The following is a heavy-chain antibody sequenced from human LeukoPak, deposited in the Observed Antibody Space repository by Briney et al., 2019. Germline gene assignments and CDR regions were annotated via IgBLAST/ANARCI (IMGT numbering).Heavy chain of an antibody. CDR2: IYYSGST. CDR1: GGSISSYY. J-gene: IGHJ4*02. Sequence: SETLSLTCTVSGGSISSYYWSWIRQPPGKGLEWIGYIYYSGSTSYNPSLKSRVTISVEQSKYQFSLKLSSVTAADTGVYYCAREGDYYASSGADYWGQGTLVTVSS. D-gene: IGHD3-22*01. V-gene: IGHV4-59*12. CDR3: AREGDYYASSGADY.